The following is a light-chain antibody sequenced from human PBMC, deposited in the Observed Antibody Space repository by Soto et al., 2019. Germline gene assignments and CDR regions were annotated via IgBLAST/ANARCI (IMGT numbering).Light chain of an antibody. CDR1: SSDVGGYNY. CDR3: FSFTTTSTHV. CDR2: EVN. J-gene: IGLJ1*01. Sequence: QSVLTQPPSASGSPGQSVAISCTGTSSDVGGYNYVSWYQQHPGKAPKLMIYEVNKRPSGVPDRFSGSKSGNTASLTVSGLQAEDEAEYFCFSFTTTSTHVFGTGTKVTVL. V-gene: IGLV2-8*01.